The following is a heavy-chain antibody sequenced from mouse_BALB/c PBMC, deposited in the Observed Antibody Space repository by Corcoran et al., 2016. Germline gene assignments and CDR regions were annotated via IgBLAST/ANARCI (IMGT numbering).Heavy chain of an antibody. V-gene: IGHV1-69*02. D-gene: IGHD2-4*01. CDR2: IYPSDSYT. CDR1: GYTFTSYW. CDR3: TTMITTLREMFAY. Sequence: QVQLQQPGAELVRPGASVKLSCKASGYTFTSYWINWVKQRPGQGLEWIGNIYPSDSYTNYNQKFKDKATLTVDKSSSTAYMQLSSPTSEDSAVYYCTTMITTLREMFAYWGQGTLVTVSA. J-gene: IGHJ3*01.